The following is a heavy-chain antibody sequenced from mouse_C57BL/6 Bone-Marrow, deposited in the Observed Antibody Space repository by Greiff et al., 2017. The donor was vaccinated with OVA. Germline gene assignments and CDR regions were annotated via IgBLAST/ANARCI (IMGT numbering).Heavy chain of an antibody. D-gene: IGHD1-1*01. Sequence: EVQLQQSGPGLVKPSQSLSLTCSVTGYSITSGYYWNWIRQFPGNKLEWMGYISYDGSNNYNPSLKNRISITRDTSKNQFFLKLNSVTTEDTATYYCARRVITTDLDYWGQGTSVTVSS. V-gene: IGHV3-6*01. CDR1: GYSITSGYY. J-gene: IGHJ4*01. CDR3: ARRVITTDLDY. CDR2: ISYDGSN.